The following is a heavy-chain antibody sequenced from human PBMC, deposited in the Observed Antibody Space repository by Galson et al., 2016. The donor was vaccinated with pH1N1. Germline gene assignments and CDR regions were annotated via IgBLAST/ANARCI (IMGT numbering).Heavy chain of an antibody. D-gene: IGHD3-10*01. Sequence: SLRLSCAPSGFSVSNNHMSWVRQAPGKGLEWVSVIYRGGSTYYADSLEGRFTISRDDSKNMLYLQMNSLRVDDTAIYYCTGTLLSFGEPNNADCWGQGTQVTVSS. J-gene: IGHJ4*02. CDR3: TGTLLSFGEPNNADC. CDR1: GFSVSNNH. V-gene: IGHV3-53*01. CDR2: IYRGGST.